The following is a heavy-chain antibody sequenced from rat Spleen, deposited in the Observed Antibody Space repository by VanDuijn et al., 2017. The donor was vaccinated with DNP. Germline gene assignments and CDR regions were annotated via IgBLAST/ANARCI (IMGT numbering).Heavy chain of an antibody. CDR2: MRYNGDT. Sequence: QVQLKESGPGMVQPSQTLSLTCTVSGFSLTSYGVNWVRQPPGKGLEWMGRMRYNGDTSYNSALNSRLSISRDTSKNQVFLKMNSLQTDDTGTYYCTRDATTVVPSSYFDYWGQGVMVTVSS. CDR1: GFSLTSYG. CDR3: TRDATTVVPSSYFDY. D-gene: IGHD1-1*01. J-gene: IGHJ2*01. V-gene: IGHV2-63*01.